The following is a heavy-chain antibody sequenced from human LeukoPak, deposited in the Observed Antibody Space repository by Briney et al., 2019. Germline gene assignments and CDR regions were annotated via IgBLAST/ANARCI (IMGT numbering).Heavy chain of an antibody. V-gene: IGHV5-51*01. CDR3: ARLAARKYYFDY. J-gene: IGHJ4*02. Sequence: GASLQICCEGSGSIFTSYWIGWGRPLPGKGREWMGIIYPGHSDTRFSPSFQGQVTISADKSISTAYLQCSSLKASDTSMYYCARLAARKYYFDYWRQGTLVTLSS. D-gene: IGHD6-6*01. CDR1: GSIFTSYW. CDR2: IYPGHSDT.